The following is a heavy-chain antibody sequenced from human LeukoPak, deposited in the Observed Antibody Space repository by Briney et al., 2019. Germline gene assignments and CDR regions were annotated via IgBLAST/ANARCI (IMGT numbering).Heavy chain of an antibody. D-gene: IGHD6-13*01. CDR3: ARDHSSSCQLLDY. V-gene: IGHV1-18*01. J-gene: IGHJ4*02. CDR2: ISAYNGDT. CDR1: GYTFTTYG. Sequence: ASVTASCKASGYTFTTYGVTWVRQAPRQGLEWVGWISAYNGDTNYAQKFQGRFTMTTDTSTNTSYMELRNLRSDDTAVYYCARDHSSSCQLLDYWGQGTLVTVSS.